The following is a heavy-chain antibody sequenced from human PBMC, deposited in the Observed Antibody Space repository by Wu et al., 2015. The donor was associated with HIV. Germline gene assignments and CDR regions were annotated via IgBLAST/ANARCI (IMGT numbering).Heavy chain of an antibody. CDR1: GGTFSKYA. Sequence: QVHLVQSGAEVKKPGSSVKVSCKASGGTFSKYAITWVRQAPGQGLEWMGGINPISGTANYAQKFQDRVTIITDESTNTAYMDLSSLRSEDTAVYYCARDAGSTVTPYYFDFWGQGTLVTVSS. J-gene: IGHJ4*02. V-gene: IGHV1-69*05. D-gene: IGHD4-17*01. CDR2: INPISGTA. CDR3: ARDAGSTVTPYYFDF.